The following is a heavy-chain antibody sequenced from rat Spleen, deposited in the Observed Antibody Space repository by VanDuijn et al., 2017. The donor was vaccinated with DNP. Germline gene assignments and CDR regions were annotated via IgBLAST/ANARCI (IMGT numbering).Heavy chain of an antibody. CDR2: ISYNGGTP. CDR1: GFTFSDYY. J-gene: IGHJ2*01. V-gene: IGHV5-20*01. Sequence: EVLLVESDGGLVQPGRSLKLSCAVSGFTFSDYYMAWVRQAPAKGLEWVATISYNGGTPYYRDSVKGRFTISRDNAENSVYLQMNSLRSEDTATYYCAKDLSYGGYRSDSFDYWGQGVMVTVSS. CDR3: AKDLSYGGYRSDSFDY. D-gene: IGHD1-11*01.